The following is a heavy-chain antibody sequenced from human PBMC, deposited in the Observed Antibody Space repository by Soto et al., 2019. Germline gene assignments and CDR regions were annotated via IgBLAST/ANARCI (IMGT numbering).Heavy chain of an antibody. Sequence: SETLSLAGTVSVGSSSSYYWSWIRQPPGKGLEWIGCIYYSGSTNYNPSLKSRVTISVDTSKNQFSLKLSSVTAADTAVYYCARGPHYDFWSGYSFGGDYFDYWGQGTLVTVSS. CDR2: IYYSGST. CDR1: VGSSSSYY. V-gene: IGHV4-59*01. D-gene: IGHD3-3*01. J-gene: IGHJ4*02. CDR3: ARGPHYDFWSGYSFGGDYFDY.